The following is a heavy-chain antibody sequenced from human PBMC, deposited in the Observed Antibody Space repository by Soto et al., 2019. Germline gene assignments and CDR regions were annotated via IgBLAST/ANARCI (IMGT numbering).Heavy chain of an antibody. J-gene: IGHJ4*02. CDR2: ISSSGSTI. V-gene: IGHV3-11*01. D-gene: IGHD1-26*01. CDR1: GFTFSDYY. Sequence: PGGSLRLSCAASGFTFSDYYMSWIRQAPGKGLEWVSYISSSGSTIYYADSVKGRFTISRDNAKNSLYLQMNSLRAEDTAVYYCAREASSGSYYVRYWGQGTLVTVSS. CDR3: AREASSGSYYVRY.